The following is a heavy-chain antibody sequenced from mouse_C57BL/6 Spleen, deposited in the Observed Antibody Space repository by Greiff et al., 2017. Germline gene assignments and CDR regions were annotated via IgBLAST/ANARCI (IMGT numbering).Heavy chain of an antibody. J-gene: IGHJ3*01. CDR2: IYPGSGST. CDR3: ARNYGSSDGRFAY. Sequence: VQLQQSGAELARPGASVKLSCKASGYTFTRYGISWVKQRPGQGLEWIGDIYPGSGSTNYNEKFKSKATLTVDTSSSTAYMQLSSLTAEDSAVYYCARNYGSSDGRFAYWGQGTLVTVSA. D-gene: IGHD1-1*01. CDR1: GYTFTRYG. V-gene: IGHV1-55*01.